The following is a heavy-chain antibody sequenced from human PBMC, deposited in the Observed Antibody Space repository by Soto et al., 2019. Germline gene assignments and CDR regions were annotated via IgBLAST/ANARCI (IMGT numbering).Heavy chain of an antibody. CDR1: GFTFSSYA. CDR2: ISGSGGST. CDR3: AKGQYSSSWKGDHYGMDV. D-gene: IGHD6-13*01. Sequence: EVQLLESWGGLVQPGGSLRLSCAASGFTFSSYAMSWVRQAPGKGLEWVSAISGSGGSTYYADSVKGRFTISRDNSKNTLYLQMNSLRAEDTAVYYCAKGQYSSSWKGDHYGMDVWGQGTTVTVSS. V-gene: IGHV3-23*01. J-gene: IGHJ6*02.